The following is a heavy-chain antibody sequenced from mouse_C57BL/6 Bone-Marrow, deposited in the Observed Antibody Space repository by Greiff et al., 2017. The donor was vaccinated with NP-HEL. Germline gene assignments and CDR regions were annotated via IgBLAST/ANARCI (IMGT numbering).Heavy chain of an antibody. CDR3: ARERWLLPPYAMDY. CDR2: ISDGGSYT. CDR1: GFTFSSYA. J-gene: IGHJ4*01. Sequence: EVKLVVSGGGLVKPGGSLKLSCAASGFTFSSYAMSWVRQTPEKRLEWVATISDGGSYTYYPDNVKGRFTISRDNAKNNLYLQMSHLKSEDTAMYYCARERWLLPPYAMDYWGQGTSVTVSS. D-gene: IGHD2-3*01. V-gene: IGHV5-4*01.